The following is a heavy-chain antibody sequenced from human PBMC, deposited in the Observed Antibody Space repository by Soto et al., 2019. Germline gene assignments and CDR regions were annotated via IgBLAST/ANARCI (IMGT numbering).Heavy chain of an antibody. J-gene: IGHJ4*02. CDR1: GFTFDDYA. V-gene: IGHV3-9*01. Sequence: EVQLVESGGGLVQPGRSLRLSCAASGFTFDDYAMHWVRQAPGKGLEWVSGISWNSGSIGYADSVKGRFTISRDNAKNSLYLQMNSLRAEDTALYYCAKDTSGRGELLFLAPDYWGQGTLVTVSS. CDR3: AKDTSGRGELLFLAPDY. CDR2: ISWNSGSI. D-gene: IGHD1-26*01.